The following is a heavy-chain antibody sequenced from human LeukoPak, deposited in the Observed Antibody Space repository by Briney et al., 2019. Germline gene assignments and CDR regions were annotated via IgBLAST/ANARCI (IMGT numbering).Heavy chain of an antibody. Sequence: SETLSLTCTVSGGSMSDYYWTWIRLPPGKGLEWIGYIFYSGSTNSNPSLKSRVTISVDTSKNQFSLNLSSVTAADTAVYYCARTPMIRGNLFFDYWGQGTLVTVSS. V-gene: IGHV4-59*01. CDR1: GGSMSDYY. J-gene: IGHJ4*02. CDR2: IFYSGST. D-gene: IGHD3-10*01. CDR3: ARTPMIRGNLFFDY.